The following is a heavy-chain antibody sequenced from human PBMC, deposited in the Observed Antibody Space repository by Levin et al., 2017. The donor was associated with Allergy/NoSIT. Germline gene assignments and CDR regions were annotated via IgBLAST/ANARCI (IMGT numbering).Heavy chain of an antibody. CDR1: GYTFTTYG. J-gene: IGHJ3*02. D-gene: IGHD2-15*01. CDR3: ARDRGYRPDSFDI. V-gene: IGHV1-18*01. Sequence: ASVKVSCKASGYTFTTYGLSWVRQAPGQGLEWMGWISTYNDDTNYAQKFQGRVTLTTDTSTTTVYMELGSLRSDDTAVYYCARDRGYRPDSFDIWGQGTMVTVSS. CDR2: ISTYNDDT.